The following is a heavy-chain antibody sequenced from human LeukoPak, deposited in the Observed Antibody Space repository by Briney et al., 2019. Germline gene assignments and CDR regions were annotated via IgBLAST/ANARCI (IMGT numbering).Heavy chain of an antibody. CDR1: GGSISSGGYY. D-gene: IGHD2-15*01. J-gene: IGHJ3*02. CDR2: IYYSGST. V-gene: IGHV4-31*03. CDR3: ARDEVVAHAFDI. Sequence: PSQTLSLTCTVSGGSISSGGYYWSWIRQHPGKGLEWIGYIYYSGSTYYNPSLKSRVTISVDTSKNQFSPKLSSVTAADTAVYYCARDEVVAHAFDIWGQGTMVTVSS.